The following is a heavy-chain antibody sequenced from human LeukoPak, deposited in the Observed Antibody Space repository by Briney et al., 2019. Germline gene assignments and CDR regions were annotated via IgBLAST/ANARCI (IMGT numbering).Heavy chain of an antibody. CDR1: GSTFSSYA. Sequence: PGGSLRLSCAASGSTFSSYAMSWVRQAPGKGLEWVSAISDSGGTTYYADSVKGRFTISRDNSKNTLYLQVNSLRAEDTAVYYCAKGGYSSGWPFDYWGQGTLVTVSS. CDR3: AKGGYSSGWPFDY. J-gene: IGHJ4*02. CDR2: ISDSGGTT. V-gene: IGHV3-23*01. D-gene: IGHD6-19*01.